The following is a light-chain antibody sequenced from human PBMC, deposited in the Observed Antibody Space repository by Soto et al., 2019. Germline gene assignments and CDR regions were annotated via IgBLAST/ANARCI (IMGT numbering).Light chain of an antibody. CDR3: ASYAGSNLVV. CDR1: SSDIGNYNY. Sequence: QSALTQPPSASGSPGQSVTISCTGTSSDIGNYNYVSWYQQHPGKAPKLMIYDVTKRPSGVPDRFSGSKSGNTASLTVSGLQAEDEAEYYCASYAGSNLVVFGGGTKLTVL. V-gene: IGLV2-8*01. J-gene: IGLJ2*01. CDR2: DVT.